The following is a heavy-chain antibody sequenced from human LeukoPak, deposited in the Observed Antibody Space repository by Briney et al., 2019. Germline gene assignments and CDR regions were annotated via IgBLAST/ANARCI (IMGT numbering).Heavy chain of an antibody. CDR3: ARQLGIAAAGSGY. V-gene: IGHV5-51*01. J-gene: IGHJ4*02. CDR1: GYIFNTHW. CDR2: IYPGDSDT. Sequence: GESLKISCKGSGYIFNTHWIGWVRQVPGEGLEWMGIIYPGDSDTRYSPSFQGQVTISADKSINTAYLQWSSLKASDTAMYYCARQLGIAAAGSGYWGQGTQVTVSS. D-gene: IGHD6-13*01.